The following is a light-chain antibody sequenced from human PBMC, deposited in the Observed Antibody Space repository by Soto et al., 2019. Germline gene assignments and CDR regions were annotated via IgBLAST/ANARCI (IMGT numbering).Light chain of an antibody. Sequence: EIVMTQSPATLSVSPGKRSTLSWRASQSVSSNLAWYQQKPGQAPRLLIYGASTRATGIPARFSGSGSGTEFTLTISSLQSEDFAVYYCQQYNIWPQTFGQGTKVEIK. V-gene: IGKV3-15*01. CDR2: GAS. J-gene: IGKJ1*01. CDR1: QSVSSN. CDR3: QQYNIWPQT.